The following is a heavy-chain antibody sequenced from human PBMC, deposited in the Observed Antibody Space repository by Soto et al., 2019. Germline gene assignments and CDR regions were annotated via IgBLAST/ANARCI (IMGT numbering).Heavy chain of an antibody. D-gene: IGHD3-16*01. CDR2: ISAYNGNT. Sequence: ASVKVSCKASGYTFTSYGISWVRQAPGQGLEWMGWISAYNGNTNYAQKVQGRVTMTTDTSTSTAYMELTSLRSNDTAIYYCAMVDVYVTPSPQDVWGQGTTVTVSS. CDR3: AMVDVYVTPSPQDV. J-gene: IGHJ6*02. CDR1: GYTFTSYG. V-gene: IGHV1-18*01.